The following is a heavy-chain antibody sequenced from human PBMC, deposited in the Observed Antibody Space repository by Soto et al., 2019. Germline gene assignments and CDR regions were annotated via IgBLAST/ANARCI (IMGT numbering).Heavy chain of an antibody. CDR3: ARDFYYDSSGWEAFDI. D-gene: IGHD3-22*01. V-gene: IGHV1-18*01. J-gene: IGHJ3*02. CDR2: ISAYNGNT. Sequence: ASAKVSCKASGYTFTSYGISWVRQAPGQGLEWMGWISAYNGNTNYAQKLQGRVTMTTDTSTSTAYMELRSLRSDDTAVYYCARDFYYDSSGWEAFDIWGQGTMVTVSS. CDR1: GYTFTSYG.